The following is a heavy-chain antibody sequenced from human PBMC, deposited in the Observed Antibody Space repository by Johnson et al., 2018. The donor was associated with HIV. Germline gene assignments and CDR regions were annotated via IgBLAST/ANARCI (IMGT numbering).Heavy chain of an antibody. D-gene: IGHD6-25*01. CDR1: GFTFSSYA. CDR2: ISYDGSKK. V-gene: IGHV3-30*04. J-gene: IGHJ3*02. CDR3: ARATDQRLDAFDI. Sequence: QVQLVESGGGVVQPGRSLRLSCAASGFTFSSYAMHWVRQAPGKGLEWVAVISYDGSKKYYADSVKGRFTISRDNSKNTLYLQMNSLRAEDTAVYYCARATDQRLDAFDIWGQGTMVTVSS.